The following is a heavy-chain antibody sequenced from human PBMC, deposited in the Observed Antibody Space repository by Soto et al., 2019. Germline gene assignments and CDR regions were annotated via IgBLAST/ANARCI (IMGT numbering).Heavy chain of an antibody. CDR1: GGTFDTYA. V-gene: IGHV1-69*01. Sequence: QXQLGQSGAEVRKPGSSVRVSCKAAGGTFDTYAVSWVRQAPGQGGEWMGGIIPIFGTPYYAQRCQGRVPITADESTGTANMALRSLRSEDTAVYFCARARDFGNYLDSAYWGQGTLVTVSS. D-gene: IGHD1-26*01. CDR2: IIPIFGTP. CDR3: ARARDFGNYLDSAY. J-gene: IGHJ4*02.